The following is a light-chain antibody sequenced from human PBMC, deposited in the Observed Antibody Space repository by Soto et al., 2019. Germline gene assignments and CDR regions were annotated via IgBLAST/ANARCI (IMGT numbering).Light chain of an antibody. J-gene: IGKJ1*01. Sequence: AIQMTQSPSSLSASVGDRVTITCRASQGIRNDLGWYQQRPGKAPKLLIYAASTLQSGVPSRFSGSGSGTDFTLTISSLRPEDFATYYCLQDYNYPWTFGQGTKVEIK. CDR2: AAS. V-gene: IGKV1-6*01. CDR3: LQDYNYPWT. CDR1: QGIRND.